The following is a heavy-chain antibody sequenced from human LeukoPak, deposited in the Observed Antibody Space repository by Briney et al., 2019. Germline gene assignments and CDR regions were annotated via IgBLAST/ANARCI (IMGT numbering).Heavy chain of an antibody. D-gene: IGHD3-9*01. J-gene: IGHJ6*02. CDR2: IYDTGST. CDR1: GGSISTYY. V-gene: IGHV4-59*01. Sequence: PSETLSLTCTVSGGSISTYYWNWIRQPPGKGLEWIANIYDTGSTNYNPSLKSRVTISADSSKSQLSLKLNSVTAADTAIYYCARADTYYFGMDVWGQGTTVTVSS. CDR3: ARADTYYFGMDV.